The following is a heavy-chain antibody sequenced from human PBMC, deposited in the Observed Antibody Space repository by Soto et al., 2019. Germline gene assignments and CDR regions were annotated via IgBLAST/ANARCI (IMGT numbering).Heavy chain of an antibody. J-gene: IGHJ4*02. CDR2: IYYSGST. Sequence: QVQLQESGPGLVKPSETLSLTCTVSGGSVSSGSYYWSWIRQPPGKGLEWIGYIYYSGSTNYNPSLKSRVTIPVDTSKNQFSLKLSSVTAADTAVYYCARDSSGWPYYFDYWGQGTLVTVSS. CDR3: ARDSSGWPYYFDY. D-gene: IGHD6-19*01. V-gene: IGHV4-61*01. CDR1: GGSVSSGSYY.